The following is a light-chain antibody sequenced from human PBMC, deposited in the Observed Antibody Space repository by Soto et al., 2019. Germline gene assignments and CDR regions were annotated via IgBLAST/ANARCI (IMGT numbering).Light chain of an antibody. Sequence: QSVLTQPPSASATPGQRVTISCSGSSSNIGSNSVSWYQQLPGTAPRLLIYSSDQRPSGVPDRFSASKSDTSGSLAISGLQSEDEADYYCAAWDGRLNGHVFGTGTKLTVL. CDR1: SSNIGSNS. CDR3: AAWDGRLNGHV. J-gene: IGLJ1*01. V-gene: IGLV1-44*01. CDR2: SSD.